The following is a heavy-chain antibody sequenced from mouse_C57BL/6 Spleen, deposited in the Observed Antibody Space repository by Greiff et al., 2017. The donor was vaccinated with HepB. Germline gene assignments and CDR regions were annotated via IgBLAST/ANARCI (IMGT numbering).Heavy chain of an antibody. J-gene: IGHJ4*01. Sequence: EVQLVESGPELVKPGDSVKISCKASGYSFTGYFMNWVMQSHGKSLEWIGRINPYNGDTFYNQKFKGKATLTVDKSSSTAHMELRSLTSEDSAVYYCARGDALYAMDYWGQGTSVTVSS. CDR2: INPYNGDT. V-gene: IGHV1-20*01. CDR3: ARGDALYAMDY. CDR1: GYSFTGYF.